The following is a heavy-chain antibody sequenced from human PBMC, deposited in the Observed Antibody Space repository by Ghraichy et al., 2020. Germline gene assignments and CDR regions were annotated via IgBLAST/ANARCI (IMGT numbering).Heavy chain of an antibody. V-gene: IGHV2-70*11. CDR3: ARTSFSPTPDYEKAFDI. CDR1: GFSLSTSGMC. CDR2: IDWDDDK. Sequence: SGPTLVKPTQTLTLTCTFSGFSLSTSGMCVSWIRQPPGKALEWLARIDWDDDKYYSTSLKTRLTISKYTSKNQVVLTMTNMDPVDTATYYCARTSFSPTPDYEKAFDIWGQGTMVTVSS. J-gene: IGHJ3*02. D-gene: IGHD4-17*01.